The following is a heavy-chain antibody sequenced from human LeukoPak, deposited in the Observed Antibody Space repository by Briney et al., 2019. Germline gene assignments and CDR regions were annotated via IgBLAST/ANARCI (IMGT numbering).Heavy chain of an antibody. Sequence: GESLKISCKGSGYSFTSYWISWVRQMPGKGLEWMGRFDPSDSYTNYSPSFQGHVTISADKSISTAYLQWSSLKASDTAMYYCARHGEYYDSSGYYSLRYWFDPWGQGTLVTVSS. CDR3: ARHGEYYDSSGYYSLRYWFDP. V-gene: IGHV5-10-1*01. CDR1: GYSFTSYW. D-gene: IGHD3-22*01. J-gene: IGHJ5*02. CDR2: FDPSDSYT.